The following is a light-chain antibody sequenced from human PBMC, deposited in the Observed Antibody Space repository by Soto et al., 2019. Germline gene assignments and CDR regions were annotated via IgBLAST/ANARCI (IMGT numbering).Light chain of an antibody. Sequence: QSVLTQPASVSGSPGQSITISCTGTSSDVGSYNLVSWYQQHPGKAPKLMIYEVSKRPSGVSNRFSGSKSGNTASLTISGLQAEDEADYYCCSYAGSSTLGVFGTGTKVTVL. J-gene: IGLJ1*01. V-gene: IGLV2-23*02. CDR3: CSYAGSSTLGV. CDR2: EVS. CDR1: SSDVGSYNL.